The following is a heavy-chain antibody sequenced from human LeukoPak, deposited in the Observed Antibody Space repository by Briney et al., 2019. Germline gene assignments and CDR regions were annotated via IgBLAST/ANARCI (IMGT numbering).Heavy chain of an antibody. D-gene: IGHD6-13*01. V-gene: IGHV3-21*01. J-gene: IGHJ4*02. Sequence: GGSLRLSCAASGFTFSSYSMNWVRQAPVKELEWVSSISSSSSYIYYADSVKGRFTISRDNAKNSLYLQMNSLRAEDTAVYYCARSIAASGTDYWGQGTLVTVSS. CDR3: ARSIAASGTDY. CDR2: ISSSSSYI. CDR1: GFTFSSYS.